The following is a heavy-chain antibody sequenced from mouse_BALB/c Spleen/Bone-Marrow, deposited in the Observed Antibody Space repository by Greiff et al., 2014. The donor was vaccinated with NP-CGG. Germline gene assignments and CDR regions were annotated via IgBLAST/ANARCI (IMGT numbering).Heavy chain of an antibody. Sequence: QVQLQQSGAELAKPGASVKMFCKTSGYTFTSYWMHWVKQRPGQGLEWIGYINPSTGYTEYNQKFKDKATLTADKSSSTAYMQLSSLTSEDSAVYYCARSPHYYDLDYWGQGTTLTVSS. CDR3: ARSPHYYDLDY. D-gene: IGHD1-2*01. J-gene: IGHJ2*01. CDR2: INPSTGYT. V-gene: IGHV1-7*01. CDR1: GYTFTSYW.